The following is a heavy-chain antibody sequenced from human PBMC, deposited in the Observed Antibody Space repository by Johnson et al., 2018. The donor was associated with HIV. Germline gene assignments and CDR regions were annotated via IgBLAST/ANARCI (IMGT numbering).Heavy chain of an antibody. CDR2: IGISGNT. CDR3: VREHRADESFDL. J-gene: IGHJ3*01. V-gene: IGHV3-13*01. Sequence: VQLVESGGGVVQPGRSLRLPCAASGFNFSNDAIHWVRQAPGKGLEWVSGIGISGNTNYPGSVKGRFTIARENVKNFVYLQMNSLTAGDTAVYYCVREHRADESFDLWGQGTMVTVSS. D-gene: IGHD1-14*01. CDR1: GFNFSNDA.